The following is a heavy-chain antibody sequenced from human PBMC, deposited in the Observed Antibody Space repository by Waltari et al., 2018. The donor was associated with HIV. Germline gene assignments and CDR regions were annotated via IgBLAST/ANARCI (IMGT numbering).Heavy chain of an antibody. CDR3: ARGNCHLGSCLLVAFPFDF. V-gene: IGHV4-59*11. D-gene: IGHD5-12*01. CDR1: GDSMKTHY. Sequence: VQLRESGPRLVKPSETLSLVCNVSGDSMKTHYWHWIRQSPEKGLEWIGYFCYSGISNNNSGITTYNPSLQSRGTISGARSKNQVSLRLRAVTAADTGVYLCARGNCHLGSCLLVAFPFDFWGQG. CDR2: FCYSGISNNNSGIT. J-gene: IGHJ3*01.